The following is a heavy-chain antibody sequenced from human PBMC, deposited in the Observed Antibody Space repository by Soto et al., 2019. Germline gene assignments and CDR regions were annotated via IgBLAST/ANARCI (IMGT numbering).Heavy chain of an antibody. Sequence: SGGSLRLSCAASGFTFSSYWMHWVRQAPGKGLVWVSRINSDGSSTSYADSVKGRFTISRDNAKNTLYLQMNSLRAEDTAVYYCARGAKEGILWFGESYYYMDVWGKGTTVTVSS. CDR3: ARGAKEGILWFGESYYYMDV. CDR1: GFTFSSYW. J-gene: IGHJ6*03. D-gene: IGHD3-10*01. V-gene: IGHV3-74*01. CDR2: INSDGSST.